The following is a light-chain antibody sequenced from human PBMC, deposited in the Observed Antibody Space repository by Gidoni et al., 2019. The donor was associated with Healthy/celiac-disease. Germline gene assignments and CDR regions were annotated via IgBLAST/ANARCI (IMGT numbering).Light chain of an antibody. V-gene: IGKV1-39*01. CDR3: QQSYSTPFT. CDR1: QSISSY. Sequence: DIQMTQSPPSLSASVGDRVTITCRASQSISSYLNWYQQKPGKAPKLLIYAASSLQSGVPSRFSGGGSGTAFTLTISSLQPEDFATYYCQQSYSTPFTFGHGTKVDIK. CDR2: AAS. J-gene: IGKJ3*01.